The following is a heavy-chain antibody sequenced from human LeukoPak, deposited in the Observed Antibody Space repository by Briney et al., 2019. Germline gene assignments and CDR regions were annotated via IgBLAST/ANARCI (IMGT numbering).Heavy chain of an antibody. J-gene: IGHJ3*01. CDR2: IYYIGNT. CDR3: ARGLQYFGWLPEVFDAFDL. D-gene: IGHD3-9*01. Sequence: KPSETLSLTCTVSGGSISGYYWSWIRQPPGKGLEWIGYIYYIGNTNYNPSLNSRVTISLDTSKNQFSLQLSSVTAADTAVYYCARGLQYFGWLPEVFDAFDLWGQGTMVTVSS. CDR1: GGSISGYY. V-gene: IGHV4-59*01.